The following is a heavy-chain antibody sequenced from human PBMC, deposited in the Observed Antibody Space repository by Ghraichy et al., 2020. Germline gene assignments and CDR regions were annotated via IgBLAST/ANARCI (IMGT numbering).Heavy chain of an antibody. V-gene: IGHV3-23*01. CDR3: AKDRSWSSSSWCSAY. CDR1: GFPFSSYA. D-gene: IGHD6-13*01. CDR2: ISGSGDTT. Sequence: GGSLRLSCAASGFPFSSYAMSWVRQAPGKGLEWVSVISGSGDTTYYAGSVKGRFTISRDNAKNTLYMQMNSLGAEDTGVYYCAKDRSWSSSSWCSAYWGQGTRVSVSS. J-gene: IGHJ4*02.